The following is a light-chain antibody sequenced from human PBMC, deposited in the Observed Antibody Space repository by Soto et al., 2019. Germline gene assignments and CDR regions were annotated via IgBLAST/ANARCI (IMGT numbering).Light chain of an antibody. CDR1: QSVAKNY. Sequence: EIVLTQSPGTLSLSPGERATLSCRASQSVAKNYFAWYQQKPGQAPRFLIYDASSRAPGIPARFSGSGSGTDFTLTISRLEPEDFAVYYCEQYGSTPLPFGGGTKVEIE. CDR3: EQYGSTPLP. V-gene: IGKV3-20*01. CDR2: DAS. J-gene: IGKJ4*01.